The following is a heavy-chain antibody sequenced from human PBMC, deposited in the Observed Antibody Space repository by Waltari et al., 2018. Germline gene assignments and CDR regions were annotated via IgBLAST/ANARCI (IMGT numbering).Heavy chain of an antibody. J-gene: IGHJ4*02. CDR3: ARVRDYVILFDY. D-gene: IGHD4-17*01. CDR1: GYSTSSGYY. V-gene: IGHV4-38-2*01. Sequence: QVQLQESGPGLVKPSETLALTCAVYGYSTSSGYYWGWIRQPPGKGLEWIGSIYHSGSTYYNPSLTRRVTISVDTSKNQFSLKLSSVTAADTAVYYCARVRDYVILFDYWGQGTLVTVSS. CDR2: IYHSGST.